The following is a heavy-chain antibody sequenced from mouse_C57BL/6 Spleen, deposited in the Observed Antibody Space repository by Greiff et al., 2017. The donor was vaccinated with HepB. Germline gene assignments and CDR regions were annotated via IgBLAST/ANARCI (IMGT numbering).Heavy chain of an antibody. CDR3: THSAYFDY. D-gene: IGHD1-2*01. Sequence: EVKLEESGGGLVQPGGSMKLSCVASGFTFSNYWMNWVRQSPEKGLEWVAQIRLKSDNYATHYAESVKGRFTISRDDSKSSVYLQMNNLRAEDTGIYYCTHSAYFDYWGQGTTLTVSS. CDR1: GFTFSNYW. J-gene: IGHJ2*01. V-gene: IGHV6-3*01. CDR2: IRLKSDNYAT.